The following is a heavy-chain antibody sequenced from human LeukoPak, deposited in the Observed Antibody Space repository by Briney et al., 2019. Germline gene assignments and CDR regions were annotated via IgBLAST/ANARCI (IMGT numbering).Heavy chain of an antibody. D-gene: IGHD6-19*01. CDR3: ARVGPVAALGLGGY. Sequence: PGGSLRLSCAASGFTFSSYSMNWVRQAPGKGLEWVSSISSSSSYIYYADSVKGRFTISRDNAKNSLYLQMNSLRAEDTAVYYCARVGPVAALGLGGYWGQGTLVTVSS. J-gene: IGHJ4*02. CDR1: GFTFSSYS. V-gene: IGHV3-21*01. CDR2: ISSSSSYI.